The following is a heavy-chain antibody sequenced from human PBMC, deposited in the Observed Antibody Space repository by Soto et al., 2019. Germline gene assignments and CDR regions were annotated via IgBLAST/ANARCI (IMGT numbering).Heavy chain of an antibody. D-gene: IGHD2-2*01. CDR1: AVTFSSYA. CDR2: IIPISGTA. V-gene: IGHV1-69*01. Sequence: QVQLVQSGAEVKKPGSSVKVSCKASAVTFSSYAISWVRQAPGQGLEWRGGIIPISGTANYEQKFQGRVTITADESRSTAYMALSSLRSEDTAVYYCARSQGSSTSLEIYYYYYYGMDVWGQGTTVTGSS. J-gene: IGHJ6*02. CDR3: ARSQGSSTSLEIYYYYYYGMDV.